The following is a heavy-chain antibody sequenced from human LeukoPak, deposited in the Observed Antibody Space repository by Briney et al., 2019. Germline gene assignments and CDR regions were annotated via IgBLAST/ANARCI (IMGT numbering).Heavy chain of an antibody. V-gene: IGHV4-59*01. CDR3: ARWAAADPPYYFDY. J-gene: IGHJ4*02. CDR1: GGSIYSYY. Sequence: PSETLSLTCTVSGGSIYSYYWTWIRQPPGKGLEWIGYIYNSRSTNYTPSLKSRVTISVDTSKNQSSLKLTSVTAADTAVYFCARWAAADPPYYFDYCGAGTLVTVSS. D-gene: IGHD6-13*01. CDR2: IYNSRST.